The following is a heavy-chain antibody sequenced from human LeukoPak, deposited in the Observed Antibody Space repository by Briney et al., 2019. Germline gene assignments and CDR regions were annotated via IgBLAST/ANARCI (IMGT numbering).Heavy chain of an antibody. CDR3: SRAYSTGWLGINDY. J-gene: IGHJ4*02. CDR1: GFTFSDYA. Sequence: GGSLRLSCTASGFTFSDYAMTWVRQAPGKGLEWVGFIRNKANGGTTDYAASVKGRFTISRDDSKTIAYLQMNSLKTEDTAVYFCSRAYSTGWLGINDYWGQGTLVTVSS. D-gene: IGHD6-19*01. CDR2: IRNKANGGTT. V-gene: IGHV3-49*04.